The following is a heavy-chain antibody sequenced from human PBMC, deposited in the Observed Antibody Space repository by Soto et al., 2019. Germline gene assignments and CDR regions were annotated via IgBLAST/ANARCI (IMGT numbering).Heavy chain of an antibody. Sequence: QVQLQESGPGLVKPSQTLSLTCTVSGDSISSGGYYWSWIRQHPDKGVEWIGYMYYSGSTYYNPSLKSRVTILVDTSKNQFSLKLRSVTAADTAVYYCARQYDSGSSYHWLDPWGQGTLVTVSA. CDR2: MYYSGST. V-gene: IGHV4-31*03. J-gene: IGHJ5*02. CDR3: ARQYDSGSSYHWLDP. D-gene: IGHD3-10*01. CDR1: GDSISSGGYY.